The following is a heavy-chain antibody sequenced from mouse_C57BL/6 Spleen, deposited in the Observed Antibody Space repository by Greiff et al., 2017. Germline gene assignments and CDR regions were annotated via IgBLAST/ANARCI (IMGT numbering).Heavy chain of an antibody. D-gene: IGHD1-1*01. CDR1: GYTFTSYW. Sequence: QVQLQQPGAELVMPGASVKLSCKASGYTFTSYWMHWVEQRPGQGLEWIGEFDPSDSYTNYNQKFKGKSTLTVDKSASTAYMQLSRLTSEDSAVYYCACTVVATDYAKDYWGQGTSVTVSS. V-gene: IGHV1-69*01. J-gene: IGHJ4*01. CDR3: ACTVVATDYAKDY. CDR2: FDPSDSYT.